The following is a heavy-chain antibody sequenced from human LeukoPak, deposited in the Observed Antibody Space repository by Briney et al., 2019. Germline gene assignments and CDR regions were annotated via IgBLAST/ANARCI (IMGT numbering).Heavy chain of an antibody. Sequence: GGSLRLSCAASGFTFSDYYMSWIRQAPGKGLEWVSYISSSGSTIYYADSVKGRFTISRDNAKNSLYLQMNSLRAEDTAVYYCARKERPYYYDSSGAHDAFDIWGQGTMVTVSS. CDR1: GFTFSDYY. D-gene: IGHD3-22*01. J-gene: IGHJ3*02. CDR3: ARKERPYYYDSSGAHDAFDI. V-gene: IGHV3-11*01. CDR2: ISSSGSTI.